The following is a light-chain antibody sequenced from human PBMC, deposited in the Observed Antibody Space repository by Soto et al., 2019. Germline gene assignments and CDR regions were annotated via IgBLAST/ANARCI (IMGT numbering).Light chain of an antibody. V-gene: IGLV2-14*01. J-gene: IGLJ3*02. CDR1: SSDVGGYNY. CDR2: EVS. CDR3: SSYTTSSTFV. Sequence: SVLTQPAPVSGSPGQSITISCTGTSSDVGGYNYVSWYQQQPGKAPKLMIYEVSNRPSGISNRFSGSKSGNTASLTISGLQAEDEADYYCSSYTTSSTFVFGGGTKVTVL.